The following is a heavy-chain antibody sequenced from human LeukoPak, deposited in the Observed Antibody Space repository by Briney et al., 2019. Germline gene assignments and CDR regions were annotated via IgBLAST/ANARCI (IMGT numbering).Heavy chain of an antibody. J-gene: IGHJ1*01. CDR1: GGSISRGDSY. Sequence: SETLSLTCGLSGGSISRGDSYWSWIRQHPGEGLEWIGSIYYSGNSYYNPSLKSRATISIDTSKNHFSLKLSSVTAADTAVYYCGREETFGAVYDWGQGILVTVSS. V-gene: IGHV4-31*11. D-gene: IGHD3-16*01. CDR3: GREETFGAVYD. CDR2: IYYSGNS.